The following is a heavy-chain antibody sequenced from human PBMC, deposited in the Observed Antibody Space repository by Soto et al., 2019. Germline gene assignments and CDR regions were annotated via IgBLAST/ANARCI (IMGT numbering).Heavy chain of an antibody. Sequence: PGGSLRLSCAASGFTVSSNYMSWVRQAPGKGLEWVSVIYSGGSTYYADSVKGRFTISRDNSKNTLYLQMNSLRAEDTAVYYCAREGFSKYGSGREYGMDVWGQGTTVTVSS. D-gene: IGHD3-10*01. CDR3: AREGFSKYGSGREYGMDV. CDR1: GFTVSSNY. J-gene: IGHJ6*02. V-gene: IGHV3-53*01. CDR2: IYSGGST.